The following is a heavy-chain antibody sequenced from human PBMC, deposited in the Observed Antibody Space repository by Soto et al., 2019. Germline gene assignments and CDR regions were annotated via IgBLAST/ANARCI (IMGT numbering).Heavy chain of an antibody. Sequence: PGESLKISCKGSGYSFTSYWISWVRQMPGKGLEWMGRIDPSDSYTNYSPSFQGHVTISADKSISTAYLQWSSLKASDTAMYYCARFRDIVVVPAANYYYYGMDVWGQGTTVTVS. V-gene: IGHV5-10-1*01. J-gene: IGHJ6*02. D-gene: IGHD2-2*01. CDR2: IDPSDSYT. CDR1: GYSFTSYW. CDR3: ARFRDIVVVPAANYYYYGMDV.